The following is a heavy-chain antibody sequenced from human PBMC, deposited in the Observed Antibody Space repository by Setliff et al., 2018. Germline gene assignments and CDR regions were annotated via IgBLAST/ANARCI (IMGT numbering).Heavy chain of an antibody. J-gene: IGHJ6*02. CDR2: IYTSGAT. D-gene: IGHD2-21*01. CDR1: GASLRSGSYY. Sequence: SSETLSLTCTVSGASLRSGSYYWSWIRQPAGKGLEWIGRIYTSGATTYSPSLKSRVSISADTSKNLLSLTLKSVTAADTAVYYCAKEHVVISYVSNTHQHYGMDVWGQGSPVTVSS. V-gene: IGHV4-61*02. CDR3: AKEHVVISYVSNTHQHYGMDV.